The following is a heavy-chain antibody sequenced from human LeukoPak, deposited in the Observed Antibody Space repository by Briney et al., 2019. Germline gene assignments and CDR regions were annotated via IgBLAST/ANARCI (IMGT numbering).Heavy chain of an antibody. J-gene: IGHJ3*02. CDR1: GGSARSYY. D-gene: IGHD1-26*01. Sequence: PSETLSLTCIVSGGSARSYYWSWIRQPPGEGLEWIAYIHNSGSTNYNPSLKSRVTISVDTSKNQFSLKSRSVTAADTAVYYCVRDWEGFNFDIWGQGTMVTVSS. CDR2: IHNSGST. CDR3: VRDWEGFNFDI. V-gene: IGHV4-59*02.